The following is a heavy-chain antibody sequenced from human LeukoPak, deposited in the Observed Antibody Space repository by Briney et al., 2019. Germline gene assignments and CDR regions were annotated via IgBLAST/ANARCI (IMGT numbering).Heavy chain of an antibody. CDR3: ARTVRGPPFHFDY. Sequence: ASVKVSCKASGYTFTSYYMHWVRQAPGQGLEWMGWINPNSGGTNYAQKFQGWVTMTRDTSISTAYMELSRLRSDDTAVYYCARTVRGPPFHFDYWGQGTLVTVSS. D-gene: IGHD3-10*01. J-gene: IGHJ4*02. V-gene: IGHV1-2*04. CDR2: INPNSGGT. CDR1: GYTFTSYY.